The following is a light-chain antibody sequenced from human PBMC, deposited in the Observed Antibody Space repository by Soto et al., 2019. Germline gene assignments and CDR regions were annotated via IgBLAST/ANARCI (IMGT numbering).Light chain of an antibody. V-gene: IGKV3-15*01. CDR1: QSVGSK. Sequence: ILLTQSPGTLALSAGERATLSCRASQSVGSKLAWYQQKPGQAPRLLIYGASTRAAGFPARFSGSGSGTEFTLTISSLQYEDFAVYYCQQYNNWPPATFGQGTKVDIK. CDR2: GAS. CDR3: QQYNNWPPAT. J-gene: IGKJ1*01.